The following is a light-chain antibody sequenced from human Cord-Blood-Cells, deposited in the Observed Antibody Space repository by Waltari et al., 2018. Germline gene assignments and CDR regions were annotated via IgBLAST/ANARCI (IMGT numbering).Light chain of an antibody. CDR2: EDS. CDR1: SSDVGSYNL. J-gene: IGLJ2*01. Sequence: QSALTQPASVSGSPGQSITISCTGTSSDVGSYNLVSWYQQHPGKAPKLMIYEDSKRPSGVSILFSGSKSGNTASLTMSGLRAEDEAYYYCCSYAGSSTVVFGGGTKLTVL. CDR3: CSYAGSSTVV. V-gene: IGLV2-23*01.